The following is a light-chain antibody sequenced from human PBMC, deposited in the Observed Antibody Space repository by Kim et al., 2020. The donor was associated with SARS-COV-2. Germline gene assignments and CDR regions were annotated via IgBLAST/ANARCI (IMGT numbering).Light chain of an antibody. CDR3: QTWDSYFWV. CDR1: KLGDKY. J-gene: IGLJ3*02. Sequence: SYELTQPPSVSVSPGQTAYITCSGDKLGDKYVSWYQQRPGQSPVLVIYQDKKRPSGIPERFAGSNSGATATLTISETQATDEADYYCQTWDSYFWVFGGGTQLTVL. V-gene: IGLV3-1*01. CDR2: QDK.